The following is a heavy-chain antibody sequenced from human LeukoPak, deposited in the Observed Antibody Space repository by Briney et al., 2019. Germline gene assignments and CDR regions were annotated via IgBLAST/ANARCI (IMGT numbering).Heavy chain of an antibody. Sequence: GGSLRLSCAASGFTFSDYYMSWIRQAPGQGLEWVSYISSSGSTIYYTDSVKGRFTISRDNAKNSLYLQMNSLRAEDTAVYYCASPDSVAGHNFVYWGQGTLVTVSS. J-gene: IGHJ4*02. V-gene: IGHV3-11*01. CDR3: ASPDSVAGHNFVY. CDR2: ISSSGSTI. D-gene: IGHD6-19*01. CDR1: GFTFSDYY.